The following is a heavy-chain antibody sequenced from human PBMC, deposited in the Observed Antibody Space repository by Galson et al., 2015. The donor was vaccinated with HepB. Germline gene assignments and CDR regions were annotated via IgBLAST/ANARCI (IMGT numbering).Heavy chain of an antibody. Sequence: CAISGDSVSSNSAAWNWIRQSPSRGLEWLGRTYYRSKWYNDYAVSVKSRITINPDTSKNQFSLQLNSVTPEDTAVYYCAREQIAVAGPGWYYYGMDVWGQGTTVTVSS. D-gene: IGHD6-19*01. CDR3: AREQIAVAGPGWYYYGMDV. V-gene: IGHV6-1*01. CDR2: TYYRSKWYN. CDR1: GDSVSSNSAA. J-gene: IGHJ6*02.